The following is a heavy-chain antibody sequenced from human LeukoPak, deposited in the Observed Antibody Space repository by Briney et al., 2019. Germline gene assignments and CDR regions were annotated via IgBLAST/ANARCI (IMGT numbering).Heavy chain of an antibody. J-gene: IGHJ4*02. CDR2: IYYSGST. CDR1: GGSFSGYY. D-gene: IGHD3-22*01. CDR3: ARPYYYDSSGYYYY. Sequence: SETLSLTCAVYGGSFSGYYWSWIRQPPGKGLEWLGYIYYSGSTDYNPSLMGRLTISVDTSKNQFSLKLSSVTAADTAVYYCARPYYYDSSGYYYYWGQGTLVTVSS. V-gene: IGHV4-34*11.